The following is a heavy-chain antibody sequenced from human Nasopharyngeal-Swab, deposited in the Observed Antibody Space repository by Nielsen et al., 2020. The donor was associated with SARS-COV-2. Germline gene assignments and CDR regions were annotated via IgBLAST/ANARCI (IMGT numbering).Heavy chain of an antibody. CDR2: VKQDGSEK. D-gene: IGHD6-13*01. CDR1: GFTFSSYW. Sequence: GESLKISCAASGFTFSSYWMHWVRQAPGKGLEWVANVKQDGSEKYYVDSVKGRFTISRDNAKNSLYLQMNSLRAEDTAVYYCARAGGSSWHFDYWGQGTLVTGSS. V-gene: IGHV3-7*01. CDR3: ARAGGSSWHFDY. J-gene: IGHJ4*02.